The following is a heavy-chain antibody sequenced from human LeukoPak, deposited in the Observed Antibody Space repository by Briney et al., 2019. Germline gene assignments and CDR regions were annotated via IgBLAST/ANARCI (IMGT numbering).Heavy chain of an antibody. CDR1: GFTFRSYS. J-gene: IGHJ4*02. CDR3: AGQDLEIAARRTLGY. D-gene: IGHD6-6*01. Sequence: PGGSLRLSCAASGFTFRSYSMNWVRQAPGKGLEWVSSISSSSSYIYYTDSVKGRFTISRDNAKNSLYLQMNSLRAEDTAVYYCAGQDLEIAARRTLGYWGQGTLVTVSS. CDR2: ISSSSSYI. V-gene: IGHV3-21*01.